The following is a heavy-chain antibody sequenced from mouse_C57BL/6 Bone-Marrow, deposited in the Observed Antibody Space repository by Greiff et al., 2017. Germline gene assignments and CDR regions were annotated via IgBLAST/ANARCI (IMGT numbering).Heavy chain of an antibody. CDR3: ASPPNWALWYFDV. D-gene: IGHD4-1*01. V-gene: IGHV2-2*01. Sequence: QVQLQQSGPGLVQPSQSLSITCTVSGFSLTSYGVHWVRQSPGKGLEWLGVIWSGGSTDYNAAFISRLSISKDNSKSQVFFKMNSLQADDTAIYYCASPPNWALWYFDVWGTGTTVTVSS. CDR2: IWSGGST. CDR1: GFSLTSYG. J-gene: IGHJ1*03.